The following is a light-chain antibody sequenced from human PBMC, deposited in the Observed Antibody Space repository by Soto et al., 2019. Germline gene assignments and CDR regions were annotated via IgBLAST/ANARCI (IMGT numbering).Light chain of an antibody. J-gene: IGLJ2*01. CDR3: QSYDSSLSGSRVG. V-gene: IGLV1-40*01. Sequence: QSVLTQPPSVSGAPGQRVTISCTGSSSNIGAGYDVHWYQQVPGTAPKLLISGDNNRPSGVPDRFSGSKSGTSASLAITGLQDEDEADYYCQSYDSSLSGSRVGFGGGTKLTVL. CDR2: GDN. CDR1: SSNIGAGYD.